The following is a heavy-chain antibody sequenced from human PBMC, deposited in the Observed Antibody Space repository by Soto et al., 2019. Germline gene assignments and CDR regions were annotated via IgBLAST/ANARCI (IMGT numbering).Heavy chain of an antibody. Sequence: SETLSLTCTVSGGSISSYYWSWIRQPPGRGLEWIGYIYYSGSTYYNPSLKSRVTISVDRSKNQFSLKLSSVTTADTAVYYCARAGGLGAVAVDYWGQGTLVT. CDR1: GGSISSYY. J-gene: IGHJ4*02. V-gene: IGHV4-59*12. D-gene: IGHD6-19*01. CDR2: IYYSGST. CDR3: ARAGGLGAVAVDY.